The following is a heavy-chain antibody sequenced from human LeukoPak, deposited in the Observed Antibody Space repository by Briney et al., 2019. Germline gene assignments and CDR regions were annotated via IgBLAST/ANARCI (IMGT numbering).Heavy chain of an antibody. CDR3: ARDQRQQNYYESIGYMDY. CDR1: GCSFTDNY. CDR2: VNANDGGT. Sequence: GASVKVSCKASGCSFTDNYIHWVRQAPGQGLEWMGSVNANDGGTNYAHKFHDRVAMTRDTAIRTAYMELSSLTSDDSAVYFCARDQRQQNYYESIGYMDYWGQGALVTVSS. J-gene: IGHJ4*02. D-gene: IGHD3-22*01. V-gene: IGHV1-2*02.